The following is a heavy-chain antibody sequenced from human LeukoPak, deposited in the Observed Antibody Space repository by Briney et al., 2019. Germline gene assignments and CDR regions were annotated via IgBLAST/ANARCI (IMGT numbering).Heavy chain of an antibody. D-gene: IGHD3-22*01. CDR2: IGQDGSAK. Sequence: GGSLRLSCVVSGFTSSNYWMTWVRQAPGKGLEWVANIGQDGSAKTYVDSAKGQFTISRDNAKNSLYLQMNSLRAEDTAVYYCARHYYDGSAYYFDCWGQGTLVTVSS. CDR3: ARHYYDGSAYYFDC. V-gene: IGHV3-7*01. J-gene: IGHJ4*02. CDR1: GFTSSNYW.